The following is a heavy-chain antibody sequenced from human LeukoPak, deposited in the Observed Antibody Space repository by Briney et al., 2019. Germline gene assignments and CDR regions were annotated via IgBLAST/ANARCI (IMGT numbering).Heavy chain of an antibody. CDR2: ISYGESNI. J-gene: IGHJ4*02. V-gene: IGHV3-30*04. CDR1: GFTFSTYD. Sequence: PGGSLRLSCAASGFTFSTYDMHWVRQAPGKGLEWVSYISYGESNIYYADSVKGRFTISRDSSKNTLYLQMNSLRTEDTGVYYCASRPGDFIDSSVYYSFWGQGTLVTVSS. CDR3: ASRPGDFIDSSVYYSF. D-gene: IGHD3-22*01.